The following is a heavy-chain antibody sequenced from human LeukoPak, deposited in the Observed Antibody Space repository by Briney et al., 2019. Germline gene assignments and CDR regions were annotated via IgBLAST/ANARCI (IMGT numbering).Heavy chain of an antibody. V-gene: IGHV3-48*01. CDR2: ISSSSTI. CDR3: ARGNIVGASLFDY. Sequence: RPGGSLRLSCAASGFTFSSYSMNWVRQAPGKGLEWVSYISSSSTIYHADSVKGRFTISRDNAKNSLYLQMNSLRAEDTAVYYCARGNIVGASLFDYWGQGTLVTVSS. CDR1: GFTFSSYS. J-gene: IGHJ4*02. D-gene: IGHD1-26*01.